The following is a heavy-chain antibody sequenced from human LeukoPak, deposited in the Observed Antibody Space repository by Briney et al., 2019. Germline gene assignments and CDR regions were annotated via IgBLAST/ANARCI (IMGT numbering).Heavy chain of an antibody. CDR2: INANTGNP. D-gene: IGHD3-22*01. CDR3: AASGVVVPY. V-gene: IGHV7-4-1*02. Sequence: ASVKVSCKASGYTFTSYAMNWVRQAPGQGLEWMGWINANTGNPAYAQGFTGRFVFSLDTSVSTAYLQISSLKAEDTAVYYCAASGVVVPYWGQGTLVTVSS. J-gene: IGHJ4*02. CDR1: GYTFTSYA.